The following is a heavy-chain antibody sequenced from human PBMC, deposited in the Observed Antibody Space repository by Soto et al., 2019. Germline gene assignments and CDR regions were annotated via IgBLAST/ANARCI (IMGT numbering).Heavy chain of an antibody. CDR3: ARDGGYSYGPIPAYYFDY. CDR1: GFTFSSYA. D-gene: IGHD5-18*01. V-gene: IGHV3-30-3*01. J-gene: IGHJ4*02. CDR2: ISYDGSNK. Sequence: QVQLVESGGGVVQPGRSLRLSCAASGFTFSSYAMHWVRQAPGKGLEWVAIISYDGSNKYYADSVKGRFTISRDNSKNTLYLQMNSLRAEDTAVYYCARDGGYSYGPIPAYYFDYWGQGNLVTVSS.